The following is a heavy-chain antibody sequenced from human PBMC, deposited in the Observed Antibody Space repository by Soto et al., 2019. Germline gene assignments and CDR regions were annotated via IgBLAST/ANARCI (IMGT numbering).Heavy chain of an antibody. CDR1: GFTFSSYG. J-gene: IGHJ4*01. Sequence: GGSLRLSCAASGFTFSSYGMHWVRQAPGKGLEWVAVISYDGSNKYYADSVKGRFTISRDNSKNTLYLQMNSLRAEDTAVYYCAKHEARIAVAGAFDYWGHGTLVTVSS. V-gene: IGHV3-30*18. CDR2: ISYDGSNK. D-gene: IGHD6-19*01. CDR3: AKHEARIAVAGAFDY.